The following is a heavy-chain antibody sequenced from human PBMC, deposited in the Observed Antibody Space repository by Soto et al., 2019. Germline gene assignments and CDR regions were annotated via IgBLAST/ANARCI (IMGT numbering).Heavy chain of an antibody. CDR1: GISITSSY. J-gene: IGHJ5*02. Sequence: SETLSLTCTVSGISITSSYWNWFRQSPGKGLEWIGQISDRGDINYNPPLESRVAISTDTSKNQVSLTLTAVNAADTAVYFCARGRYWFGPWGQGTLVTVSS. CDR2: ISDRGDI. V-gene: IGHV4-59*08. CDR3: ARGRYWFGP. D-gene: IGHD3-10*01.